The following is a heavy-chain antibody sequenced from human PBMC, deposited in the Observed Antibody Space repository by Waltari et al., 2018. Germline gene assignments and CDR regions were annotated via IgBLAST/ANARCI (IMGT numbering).Heavy chain of an antibody. CDR1: GYSISSGYY. J-gene: IGHJ4*02. CDR2: IYHSGRT. V-gene: IGHV4-38-2*02. CDR3: ARELSYFDY. Sequence: QVQLQESGPGLVKPSETLSLTCAVSGYSISSGYYWGWIRQPPGKGLEWIGSIYHSGRTYYNPSLKSRGTIAVDTSKNQFSLKRSSVTAADTAVYYCARELSYFDYWGQGTLVTVSS.